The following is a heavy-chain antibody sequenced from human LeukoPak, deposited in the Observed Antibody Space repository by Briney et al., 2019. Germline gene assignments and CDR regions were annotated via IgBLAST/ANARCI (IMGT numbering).Heavy chain of an antibody. CDR2: ISSSSSTI. Sequence: GGSLRLSCAASGFTFSSYSMNWVRQAPGKGLEWGPYISSSSSTIYYADSVKGRFTISRDNAKNSLYLQMNSLRAEDTAVYYCARAMNLGYYDSSGDFDYWGQGTLVTVSS. J-gene: IGHJ4*02. CDR3: ARAMNLGYYDSSGDFDY. D-gene: IGHD3-22*01. CDR1: GFTFSSYS. V-gene: IGHV3-48*01.